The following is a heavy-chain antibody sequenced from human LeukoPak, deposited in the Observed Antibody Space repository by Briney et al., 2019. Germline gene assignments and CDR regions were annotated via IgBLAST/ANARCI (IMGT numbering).Heavy chain of an antibody. CDR1: GGSFSGYY. Sequence: PSETLSLTCAVYGGSFSGYYWSWIHQPPGKGLEWIGYISYSGSTNYNPSLKTRVTILLDTSKNQFSLKLSSVTAADTAAYYCARGPDYDYVWGTYRYFDYWGQGTLVTVSS. CDR2: ISYSGST. CDR3: ARGPDYDYVWGTYRYFDY. J-gene: IGHJ4*02. D-gene: IGHD3-16*02. V-gene: IGHV4-59*01.